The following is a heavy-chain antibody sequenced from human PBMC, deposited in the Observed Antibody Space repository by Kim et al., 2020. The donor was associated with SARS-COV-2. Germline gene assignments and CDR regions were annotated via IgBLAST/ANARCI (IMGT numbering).Heavy chain of an antibody. Sequence: GGSLRLSCAASGFTFSSYSMNWVRQAPGKGLEWVSSISSSSSYIYYADSVKGRFTISRDNAKNSLYLQMNSLRAEDTAVYYCARDSHCSSTSCYRGNPDYWGQGTLVTVSS. CDR3: ARDSHCSSTSCYRGNPDY. J-gene: IGHJ4*02. CDR2: ISSSSSYI. D-gene: IGHD2-2*01. V-gene: IGHV3-21*01. CDR1: GFTFSSYS.